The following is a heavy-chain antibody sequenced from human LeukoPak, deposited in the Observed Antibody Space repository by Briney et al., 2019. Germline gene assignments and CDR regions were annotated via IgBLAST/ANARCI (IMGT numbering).Heavy chain of an antibody. J-gene: IGHJ6*02. CDR2: ISAYNGNT. V-gene: IGHV1-18*01. CDR3: ARDGSAGSATYYYGMDV. D-gene: IGHD3-10*01. CDR1: GYTFTSYG. Sequence: ASVKVSCKASGYTFTSYGISWVRQAPGQGVEWMGWISAYNGNTNYAQKLQGRVTLTTDTSTRTVNMEMRSLRSDDTAVYYCARDGSAGSATYYYGMDVWGQGTTITVSS.